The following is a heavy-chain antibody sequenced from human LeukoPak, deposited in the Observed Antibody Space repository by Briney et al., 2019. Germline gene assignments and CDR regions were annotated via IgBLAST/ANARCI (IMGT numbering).Heavy chain of an antibody. CDR3: VRGCNRAHCPYFFDS. D-gene: IGHD2/OR15-2a*01. CDR1: GFTFSTYL. J-gene: IGHJ4*02. Sequence: QTGGSLRLSRAASGFTFSTYLMTWVRQAPGKGLEWVATIRQDDIERHLVDSVKGRFFISRDNAKNSLYLQMNSLTVEDTAVYYCVRGCNRAHCPYFFDSWGQGTLITVS. CDR2: IRQDDIER. V-gene: IGHV3-7*01.